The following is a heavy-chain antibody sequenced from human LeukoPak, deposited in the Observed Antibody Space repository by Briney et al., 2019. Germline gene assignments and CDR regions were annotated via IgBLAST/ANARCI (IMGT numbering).Heavy chain of an antibody. D-gene: IGHD4-17*01. CDR3: ARAAIDYGDSYYFDY. V-gene: IGHV1-46*01. CDR1: GYTFTSYY. Sequence: ASVKVSCTASGYTFTSYYMHWVRQAPGQGLEWMGIINPSGGSTSYAQKFQGRVTMTRDTSTSTVYMELSSLRSEDTAVYYCARAAIDYGDSYYFDYWGQGTLVTVSS. J-gene: IGHJ4*02. CDR2: INPSGGST.